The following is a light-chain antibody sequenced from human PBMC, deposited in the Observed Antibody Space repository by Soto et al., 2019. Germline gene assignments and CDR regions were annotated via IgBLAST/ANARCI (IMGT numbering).Light chain of an antibody. Sequence: DIQMTQSPSSLSASVGDRVTITCQASQDISNYLTWYQQKPGKAPKRLIYDASNLETGVPSRFSGSGSGTDFTFTISSLEPEDVATYYCQQYDNVPFTFGPGTKVDIK. CDR3: QQYDNVPFT. CDR1: QDISNY. V-gene: IGKV1-33*01. CDR2: DAS. J-gene: IGKJ3*01.